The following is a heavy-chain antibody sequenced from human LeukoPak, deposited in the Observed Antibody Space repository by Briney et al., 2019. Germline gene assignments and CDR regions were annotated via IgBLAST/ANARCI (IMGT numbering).Heavy chain of an antibody. CDR1: GYTFTDYF. Sequence: ASVKVSCKASGYTFTDYFMHWVRQVPRPGLEWLGCINVYICGAHYAQKLHDRISMTRDTSINTDYMELSSLRSDDTAVYYCARDILGRSNGGSNYFGMEVWGQGTTVTVSS. J-gene: IGHJ6*02. V-gene: IGHV1-2*02. CDR2: INVYICGA. D-gene: IGHD2-15*01. CDR3: ARDILGRSNGGSNYFGMEV.